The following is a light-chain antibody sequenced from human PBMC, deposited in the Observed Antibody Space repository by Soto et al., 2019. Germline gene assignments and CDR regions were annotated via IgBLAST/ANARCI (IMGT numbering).Light chain of an antibody. CDR1: QSVSSSY. Sequence: PGERATLSCRTSQSVSSSYFAWYQQKPGQSPRLLIYGASNRATGIPDRFSGSGSGTDFTLTISRLEPEDFAVYYCPQYGSSPGTFGQGTKVEIK. CDR2: GAS. J-gene: IGKJ1*01. V-gene: IGKV3-20*01. CDR3: PQYGSSPGT.